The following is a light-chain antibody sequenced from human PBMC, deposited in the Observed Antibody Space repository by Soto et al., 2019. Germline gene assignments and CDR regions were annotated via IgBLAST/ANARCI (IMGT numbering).Light chain of an antibody. CDR3: QSDDTSSWF. CDR2: GDN. J-gene: IGLJ3*02. Sequence: NFMLTQPHSVSESPGKTVTISCTRSSGSIASNYVQWYQQRPGSSPTTVIYGDNQRPSGVPDRFSGSIDSSSNTASLTISGLSTEDEVNYYCQSDDTSSWFFGGGPKHTFL. CDR1: SGSIASNY. V-gene: IGLV6-57*01.